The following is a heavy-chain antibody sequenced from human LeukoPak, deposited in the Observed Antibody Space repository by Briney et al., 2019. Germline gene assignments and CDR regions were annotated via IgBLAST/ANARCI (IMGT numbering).Heavy chain of an antibody. D-gene: IGHD6-19*01. V-gene: IGHV1-2*02. J-gene: IGHJ4*02. Sequence: ASVKVSCKASGYTFTGHYIHWVRQAPGQGPEWMGWINPNSGATKYEQKFQGRVTMTRDTSISTAYMELSRLISEDTAVYYCAKWRGYASDWSGPFDDWGQGTLVTVSS. CDR2: INPNSGAT. CDR3: AKWRGYASDWSGPFDD. CDR1: GYTFTGHY.